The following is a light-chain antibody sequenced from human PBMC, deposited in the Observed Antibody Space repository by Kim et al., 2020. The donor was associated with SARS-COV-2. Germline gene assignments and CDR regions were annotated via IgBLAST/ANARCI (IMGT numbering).Light chain of an antibody. CDR2: EIT. CDR1: STDFTTYNY. Sequence: QSALTQPPSASGSPGQSVTISCSGTSTDFTTYNYVSWYQQHPGKAPKLIIYEITKRPSGVPDRFSGSKSGDTASLTVSGLQAEDEADYYCTSHANDNYVFGAGTKLTVL. J-gene: IGLJ1*01. V-gene: IGLV2-8*01. CDR3: TSHANDNYV.